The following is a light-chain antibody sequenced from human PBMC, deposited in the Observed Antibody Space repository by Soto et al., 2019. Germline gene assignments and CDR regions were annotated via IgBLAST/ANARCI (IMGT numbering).Light chain of an antibody. CDR2: WAS. V-gene: IGKV4-1*01. Sequence: DIVMTQSPDSLAVSVGERATINCKSSQSVLYSSNNKNYLAWYQQKPGQPPKLLIYWASTRESGVPDRFSGSGSGTDFTLTISSLQPDDSATYYCQQYHSYYPWTFGQGTKVDI. CDR1: QSVLYSSNNKNY. CDR3: QQYHSYYPWT. J-gene: IGKJ1*01.